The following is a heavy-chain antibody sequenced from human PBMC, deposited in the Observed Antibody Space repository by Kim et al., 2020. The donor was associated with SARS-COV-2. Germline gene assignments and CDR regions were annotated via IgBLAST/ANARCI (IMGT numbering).Heavy chain of an antibody. Sequence: GGSLRLSCAASGFTFSSYGMHWVRQAPGKGLEWVSVISNYGSNKCYADSVKGRFTISRDNSKNTLYLQMNRMRADTTAVYYCTHVAAGWRWPQFFYYCG. J-gene: IGHJ6*01. CDR3: THVAAGWRWPQFFYYCG. CDR2: ISNYGSNK. V-gene: IGHV3-30*03. D-gene: IGHD6-19*01. CDR1: GFTFSSYG.